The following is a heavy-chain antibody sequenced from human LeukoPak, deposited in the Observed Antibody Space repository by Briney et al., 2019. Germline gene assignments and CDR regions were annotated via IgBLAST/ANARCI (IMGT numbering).Heavy chain of an antibody. J-gene: IGHJ4*02. D-gene: IGHD3-16*01. CDR3: ARAGGFFSPFGY. CDR1: GGSISSGGYY. Sequence: SETLSLTCTVSGGSISSGGYYWSWIRQHPGKGLEWIGYIYYSGSTYYNPSLKSRVTISVDTSKNQYSLKLSSVTAADTAVYYCARAGGFFSPFGYWGQGTLVTVSS. CDR2: IYYSGST. V-gene: IGHV4-31*03.